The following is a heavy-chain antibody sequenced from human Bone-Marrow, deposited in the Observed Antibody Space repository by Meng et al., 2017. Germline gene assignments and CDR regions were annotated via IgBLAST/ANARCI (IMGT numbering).Heavy chain of an antibody. J-gene: IGHJ5*02. CDR1: GFTFSSYA. D-gene: IGHD3-16*02. V-gene: IGHV3-9*01. CDR2: VSWNSGTL. Sequence: SLKISCAASGFTFSSYAMSWVRQAPGKGLEWVSGVSWNSGTLGYADSVKGRFTISRDNAKNSLYLQMNSLRAEDTALYYYAKAPSLGLSFGWFDPWGQGTLVTVSS. CDR3: AKAPSLGLSFGWFDP.